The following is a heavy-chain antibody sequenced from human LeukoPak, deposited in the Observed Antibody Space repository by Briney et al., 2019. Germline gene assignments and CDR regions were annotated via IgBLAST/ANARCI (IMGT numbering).Heavy chain of an antibody. CDR2: INSDGSAT. Sequence: PGGSLRLSCAASGFTFSSYWMSWVRQAPGKGLMWVSQINSDGSATSCADPVKGRCTFSRDNAKNMLYLEMNSLRVEDTAAYFCTRDHGLGVWGQGTTVAVSS. J-gene: IGHJ6*02. CDR1: GFTFSSYW. CDR3: TRDHGLGV. V-gene: IGHV3-74*01.